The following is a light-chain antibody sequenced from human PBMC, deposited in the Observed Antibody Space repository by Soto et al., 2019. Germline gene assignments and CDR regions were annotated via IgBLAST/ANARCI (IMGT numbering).Light chain of an antibody. CDR2: EVT. CDR3: SSYASSSSYV. Sequence: QSALAQPASVSGSPGQSITISCTGTSSDVGGYNHVSWYQIHPGKAPKLIIYEVTSRPSGVSYRFSGSKSGNSASLTISGLQAADEADYYCSSYASSSSYVFGGGSKVTVL. V-gene: IGLV2-14*01. CDR1: SSDVGGYNH. J-gene: IGLJ1*01.